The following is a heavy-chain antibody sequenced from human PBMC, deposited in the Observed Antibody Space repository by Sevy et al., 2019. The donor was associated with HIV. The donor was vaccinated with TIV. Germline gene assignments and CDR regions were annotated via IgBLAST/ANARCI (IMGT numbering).Heavy chain of an antibody. CDR3: ARERQLVLDY. J-gene: IGHJ4*02. CDR2: IYYSGST. CDR1: GGSISSHY. D-gene: IGHD6-13*01. V-gene: IGHV4-59*11. Sequence: SETLSLTCTVSGGSISSHYWSWIRQPPGKGLEWIGYIYYSGSTNYNPSLKSRVTISVDTSKNQFSLKLSSVTAADTAVYYSARERQLVLDYWGQGTLVTVSS.